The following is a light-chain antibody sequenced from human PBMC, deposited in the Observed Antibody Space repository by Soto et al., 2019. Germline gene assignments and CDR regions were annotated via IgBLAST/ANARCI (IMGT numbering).Light chain of an antibody. V-gene: IGLV2-14*01. Sequence: QSVLTQPASVSGSPGQSITISCTGTSSDVGGYNYVSWYQQHPGKAPKLMIYEVSNRPSGVSNRFSSSKSGNTASLTISGLQAEDEADYYYSSYTISTNPYVVGTGTKHTVL. J-gene: IGLJ1*01. CDR2: EVS. CDR1: SSDVGGYNY. CDR3: SSYTISTNPYV.